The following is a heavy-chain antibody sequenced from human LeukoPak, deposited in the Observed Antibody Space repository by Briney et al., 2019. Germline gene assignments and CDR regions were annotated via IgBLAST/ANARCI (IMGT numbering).Heavy chain of an antibody. CDR2: IKQDGSAR. J-gene: IGHJ4*02. D-gene: IGHD4-17*01. CDR3: ASPDGDYFSPFDY. V-gene: IGHV3-7*01. CDR1: GFTFTTSW. Sequence: GGSLRLSCAASGFTFTTSWMHWVRQAPGKGLEWLANIKQDGSARNYVDSVKGRFTISRDNSKNTLYLQMNSLRAEDTAVYYCASPDGDYFSPFDYWGQGTLVTVSS.